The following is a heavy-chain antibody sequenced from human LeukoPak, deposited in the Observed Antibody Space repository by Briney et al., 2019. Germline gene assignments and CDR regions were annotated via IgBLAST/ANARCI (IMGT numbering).Heavy chain of an antibody. CDR3: TTDPPGGF. J-gene: IGHJ4*02. Sequence: GGSLRLSCAASGFSFNKEWMSWVRQAPGKGLEWVGRIKDKDYGGTMDYAATVKGRFNISRDASKNTLYLQMNNLDTEDTAVYYCTTDPPGGFWGQGTLVTVSS. CDR2: IKDKDYGGTM. D-gene: IGHD6-25*01. CDR1: GFSFNKEW. V-gene: IGHV3-15*01.